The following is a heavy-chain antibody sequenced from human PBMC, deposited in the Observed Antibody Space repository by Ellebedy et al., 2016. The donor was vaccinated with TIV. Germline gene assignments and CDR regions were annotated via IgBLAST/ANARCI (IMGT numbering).Heavy chain of an antibody. J-gene: IGHJ2*01. CDR1: GFNFNTYW. CDR3: ARQNYGRSSTYWYFDV. Sequence: GESLKISCKGSGFNFNTYWIAWVRQVPGKGLEWMGIIYPADSEVRYNPSFEGHVTISADKSINTVYLQWSSLKASDTAIYYCARQNYGRSSTYWYFDVWGRGTHVTVSS. V-gene: IGHV5-51*01. CDR2: IYPADSEV. D-gene: IGHD4-23*01.